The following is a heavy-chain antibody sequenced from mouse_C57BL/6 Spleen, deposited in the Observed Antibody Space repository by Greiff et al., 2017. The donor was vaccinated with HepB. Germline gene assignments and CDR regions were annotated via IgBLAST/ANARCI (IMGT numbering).Heavy chain of an antibody. Sequence: QVHVKQPGAELVMPGASVKLSCKASGYTFTSYWMHWVKQRPGQGLEWIGEIDPSDSYTNYNQKFKGKSTLTVDKSSSTAYMQLSSLTSEDSAVYYCAITTVVAPDFDYWGQGTTLTVSS. V-gene: IGHV1-69*01. CDR3: AITTVVAPDFDY. CDR2: IDPSDSYT. CDR1: GYTFTSYW. D-gene: IGHD1-1*01. J-gene: IGHJ2*01.